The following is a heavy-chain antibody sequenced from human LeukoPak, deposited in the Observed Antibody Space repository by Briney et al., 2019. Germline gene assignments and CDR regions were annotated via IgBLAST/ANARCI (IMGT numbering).Heavy chain of an antibody. CDR1: GFTFSSYE. D-gene: IGHD1-26*01. CDR2: ISSSGSTI. CDR3: ARDRWELGY. V-gene: IGHV3-48*03. J-gene: IGHJ4*02. Sequence: GGSLRLSCAASGFTFSSYEMNWVRQAPGKGLEWVSYISSSGSTIYYADSVKGRFTISRDNAKNTLYLQMNSLRAEDTAVYYCARDRWELGYWGQGTLVTVSS.